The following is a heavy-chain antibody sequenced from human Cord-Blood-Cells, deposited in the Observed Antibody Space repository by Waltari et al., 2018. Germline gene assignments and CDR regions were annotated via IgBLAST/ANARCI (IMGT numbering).Heavy chain of an antibody. V-gene: IGHV3-53*04. Sequence: EVQLVESGGGLVQPGGSLRLSCAASGFTVSSNYMSWVRQAPGKGLEWVSVIYSGGSTYYADAVKGRFTISRHNSKNTLYLQMNSLRAEDTAVYYCAVKLNTGWFDPWGQGTLVTVSS. CDR2: IYSGGST. D-gene: IGHD3-10*01. CDR3: AVKLNTGWFDP. CDR1: GFTVSSNY. J-gene: IGHJ5*02.